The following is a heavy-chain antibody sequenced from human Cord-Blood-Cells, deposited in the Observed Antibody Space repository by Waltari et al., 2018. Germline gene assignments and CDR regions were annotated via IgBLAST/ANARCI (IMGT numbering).Heavy chain of an antibody. V-gene: IGHV1-2*02. CDR3: ARGLGIGAFDI. D-gene: IGHD7-27*01. CDR2: INPNSGGT. Sequence: QVQLVQSGAEVKKPGASVKVSCKASGYTFTGYYMHWVRQAPGPGLEWRGWINPNSGGTNYAQKVQGRVTMTRDTSISTAYMELSRLRSDDTAVYYCARGLGIGAFDIWGQGTMVTVSS. CDR1: GYTFTGYY. J-gene: IGHJ3*02.